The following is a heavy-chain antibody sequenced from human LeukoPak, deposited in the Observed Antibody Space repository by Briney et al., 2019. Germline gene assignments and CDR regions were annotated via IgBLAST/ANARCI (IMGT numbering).Heavy chain of an antibody. D-gene: IGHD5-24*01. J-gene: IGHJ4*02. V-gene: IGHV4-61*02. CDR2: IYTSGST. Sequence: PSETLSLTCTVSGGSISSGSYYWSWIRQPAGKGLEWIGRIYTSGSTNYNPSLKSRVTISVDTSKNQFSLKLSSVTAADTAVYYCARAGMATTTEWDYWGQGTLVTVSS. CDR3: ARAGMATTTEWDY. CDR1: GGSISSGSYY.